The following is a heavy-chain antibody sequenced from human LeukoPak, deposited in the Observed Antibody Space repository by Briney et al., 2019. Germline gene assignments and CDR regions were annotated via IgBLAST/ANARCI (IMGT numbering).Heavy chain of an antibody. J-gene: IGHJ4*02. CDR1: GGTFSSYA. CDR2: FDPEDGET. D-gene: IGHD6-19*01. Sequence: ASVKVSCKASGGTFSSYAISWVRQAPGQGLEWMGGFDPEDGETIYAQKFQGRVTMTEDTSTDTAYMELSSLRSEDTAVYYCATIAVAGIRDYWGQGTLVTVSS. V-gene: IGHV1-24*01. CDR3: ATIAVAGIRDY.